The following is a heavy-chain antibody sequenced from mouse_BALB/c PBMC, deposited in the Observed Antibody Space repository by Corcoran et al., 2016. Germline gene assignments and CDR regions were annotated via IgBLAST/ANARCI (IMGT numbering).Heavy chain of an antibody. CDR2: IDPANGNT. V-gene: IGHV14-3*02. Sequence: EVQLQQSGAELVKPGASVKLSCTASGFNIKDTYMHWVKQRPEQGLEWIGRIDPANGNTKYDPKFQGKATITADTSSNTAYLQLSSLTSEDTDVYYCASDPGGFVYWGQGTLVTVSA. CDR3: ASDPGGFVY. J-gene: IGHJ3*01. CDR1: GFNIKDTY.